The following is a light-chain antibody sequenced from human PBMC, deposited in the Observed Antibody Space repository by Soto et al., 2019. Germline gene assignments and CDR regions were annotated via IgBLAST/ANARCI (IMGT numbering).Light chain of an antibody. V-gene: IGKV2D-29*01. Sequence: EIVMTQTPLSLSVTPGQSASISCRSSQTLLHSNGKSYLYWYLQKAGQAPQLLIYEVSKRFSGVPDRFSGSGAGTDFTLTISRVEAEDVGVYYCLQSIHFPLTFGGGTKVEIK. CDR3: LQSIHFPLT. J-gene: IGKJ4*01. CDR1: QTLLHSNGKSY. CDR2: EVS.